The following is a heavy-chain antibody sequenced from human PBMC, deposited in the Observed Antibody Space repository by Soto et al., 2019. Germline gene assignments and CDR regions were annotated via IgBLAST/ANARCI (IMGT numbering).Heavy chain of an antibody. V-gene: IGHV3-7*01. D-gene: IGHD2-2*01. CDR1: GFTFSCYW. J-gene: IGHJ6*02. CDR2: IKQDGSEK. CDR3: ARDIVLVPAAMFHYYYYGMDV. Sequence: GGSLRLSCAASGFTFSCYWMSWVRQAPGKGLEWVANIKQDGSEKYYVDSVKGRFTISRDNAKNSLYLQMNSLRAEDTAVYYCARDIVLVPAAMFHYYYYGMDVWGQGTTVTVSS.